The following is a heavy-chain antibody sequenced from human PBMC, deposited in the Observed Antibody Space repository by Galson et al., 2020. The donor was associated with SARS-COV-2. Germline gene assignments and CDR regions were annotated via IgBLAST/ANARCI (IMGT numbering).Heavy chain of an antibody. CDR1: GGSMSSYTW. D-gene: IGHD3-22*01. Sequence: ETLSLTCDVSGGSMSSYTWWNWVRQPPGKGLEWLGEIYHSGSTTYNPSLKSRLTISVDKSKNQFSLKLNSVTAADTAVYYCARVNPLLYYVTSGSEALEFWGQGTVVTVSS. CDR2: IYHSGST. J-gene: IGHJ3*01. CDR3: ARVNPLLYYVTSGSEALEF. V-gene: IGHV4-4*02.